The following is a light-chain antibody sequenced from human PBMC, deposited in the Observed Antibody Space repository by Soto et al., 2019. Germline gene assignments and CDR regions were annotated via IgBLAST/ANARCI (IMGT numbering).Light chain of an antibody. CDR1: QSFSSN. V-gene: IGKV3-20*01. Sequence: DIVMTQSPATLSVSPGERATLSCRASQSFSSNLAWYQQKPGQARRLLIYGASSRATSIPDRFSGSGSGTDFTPTISRLEPEDFAVYYCQQYGSSLWTFGQGTKVDIK. J-gene: IGKJ1*01. CDR2: GAS. CDR3: QQYGSSLWT.